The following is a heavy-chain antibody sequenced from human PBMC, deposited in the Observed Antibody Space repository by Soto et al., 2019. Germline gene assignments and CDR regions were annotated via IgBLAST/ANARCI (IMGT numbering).Heavy chain of an antibody. D-gene: IGHD3-3*01. CDR3: ARLLRFLGPTEREYYFDY. J-gene: IGHJ4*02. V-gene: IGHV4-39*01. CDR1: GGSISSSSYY. Sequence: SETLSLTCTVSGGSISSSSYYWGWIRQPPGKGLEWIVSIYYSGSTYDNPSLKGRVTISVDTSKNQFSLTLSSVTAADTAVYYCARLLRFLGPTEREYYFDYWGQGTLVTVSS. CDR2: IYYSGST.